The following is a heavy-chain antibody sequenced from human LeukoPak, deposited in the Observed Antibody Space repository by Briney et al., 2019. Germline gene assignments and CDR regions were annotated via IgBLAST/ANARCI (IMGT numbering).Heavy chain of an antibody. CDR3: ARDPLVRTVTTVPYYFDY. CDR2: ISSSGSTI. J-gene: IGHJ4*02. CDR1: GFTFSSYE. Sequence: GGSLRLSCAASGFTFSSYEMNWVRQAPGKGLEWVSYISSSGSTIYYADSVKGRSTISRDNAKNSLYLQMNSLRAEDTAVYYCARDPLVRTVTTVPYYFDYWGQGTLVTVSS. V-gene: IGHV3-48*03. D-gene: IGHD4-17*01.